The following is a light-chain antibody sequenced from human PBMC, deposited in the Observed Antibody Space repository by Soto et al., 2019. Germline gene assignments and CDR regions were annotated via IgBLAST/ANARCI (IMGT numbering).Light chain of an antibody. CDR3: QQANNFRALT. V-gene: IGKV1-12*01. J-gene: IGKJ4*01. CDR2: AES. Sequence: DIQMTQSPSSVAASVGDRVTITCRASQDISNWLAWYQQKPGKVPELLIYAESSLRRGVPSRFSGSGSGTDFTLTISSLQPEDFATYYCQQANNFRALTFGGGTKVEV. CDR1: QDISNW.